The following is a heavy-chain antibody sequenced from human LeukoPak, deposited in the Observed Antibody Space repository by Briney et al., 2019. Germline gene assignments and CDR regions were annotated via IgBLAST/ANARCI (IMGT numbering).Heavy chain of an antibody. V-gene: IGHV3-30*18. D-gene: IGHD3-22*01. CDR3: AKLTTYYYDSSGYPADDY. J-gene: IGHJ4*02. CDR1: GFTFSSYG. Sequence: GGSLRLSCAASGFTFSSYGMHWVRQAPGKGLEWVAVMSYDGSNKYYADSVKGRFTISRDNSKNTLYLQMSSLRAEDTAVYYCAKLTTYYYDSSGYPADDYWGQGTLVTVSS. CDR2: MSYDGSNK.